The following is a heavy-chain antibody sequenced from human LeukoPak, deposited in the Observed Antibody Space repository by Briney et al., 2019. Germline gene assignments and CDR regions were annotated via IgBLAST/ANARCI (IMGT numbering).Heavy chain of an antibody. CDR3: TRAAVTTFFHAFDI. J-gene: IGHJ3*02. D-gene: IGHD4-17*01. CDR2: IRSKAYGRTT. V-gene: IGHV3-49*04. Sequence: SGGSLRLSCTASGFTFGDYAMSWVRQAPGKGLEWVGFIRSKAYGRTTEYAASVKGRFTISRDDSKSIAYLQMNSLKTEDTAVYYCTRAAVTTFFHAFDIWGQGTMVTVSS. CDR1: GFTFGDYA.